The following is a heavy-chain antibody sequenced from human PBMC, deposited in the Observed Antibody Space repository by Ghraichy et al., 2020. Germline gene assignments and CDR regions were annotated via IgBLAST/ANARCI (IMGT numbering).Heavy chain of an antibody. D-gene: IGHD4-23*01. CDR2: IYHTGST. CDR3: ARAPPPYGGWRAPSPPAYHYYMDV. Sequence: SQTLSLTCTVSGGSISDYYWSWIRQPPGKGLELIGYIYHTGSTNYNPSLRSRVTISVDTSKNQLSLRLSSVTAADTAVYHCARAPPPYGGWRAPSPPAYHYYMDVWGKGTTVTVSS. CDR1: GGSISDYY. J-gene: IGHJ6*03. V-gene: IGHV4-59*01.